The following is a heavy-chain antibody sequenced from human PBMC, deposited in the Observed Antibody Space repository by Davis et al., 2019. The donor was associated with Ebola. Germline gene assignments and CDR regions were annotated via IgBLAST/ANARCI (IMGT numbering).Heavy chain of an antibody. CDR2: ISSSGSTI. Sequence: GESLKISCAASGFTFSDYYMSWIRQAPGKGLEWVSYISSSGSTIYYADSVKGRFTISRDNTKNTVFVQMNSLRTEETALYYCAKDSRYCSGISCLNGMDVWGKGTTVTVSS. CDR1: GFTFSDYY. D-gene: IGHD2-2*01. V-gene: IGHV3-11*01. CDR3: AKDSRYCSGISCLNGMDV. J-gene: IGHJ6*04.